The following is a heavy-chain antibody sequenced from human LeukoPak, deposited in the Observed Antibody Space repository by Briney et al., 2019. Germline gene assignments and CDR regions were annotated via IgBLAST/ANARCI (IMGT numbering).Heavy chain of an antibody. J-gene: IGHJ4*02. V-gene: IGHV1-8*01. CDR3: AREGAARPPALDY. CDR1: GYTFTSYD. Sequence: ASVKVSCKASGYTFTSYDINWVRQATGQGLEWMGWMNPNSGNTGYAQKLQGRVTMTTDTSTSTAYMELRSLRSDDTAVYYCAREGAARPPALDYWGQGSLVTVSS. D-gene: IGHD6-6*01. CDR2: MNPNSGNT.